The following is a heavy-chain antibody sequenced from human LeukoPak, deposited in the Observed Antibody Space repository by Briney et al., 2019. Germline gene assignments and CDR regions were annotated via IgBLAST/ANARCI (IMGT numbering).Heavy chain of an antibody. V-gene: IGHV3-74*01. CDR2: INSEGSTT. CDR1: RCTLCSYW. CDR3: ARAIYYHDSSGYRAIYYFDY. D-gene: IGHD3-22*01. J-gene: IGHJ4*02. Sequence: HGGALRHSLVGGRCTLCSYWMHAVRPAAGRGLVWVARINSEGSTTTYADSVKGRFTISRDNAKDTLYLQMTSLRAEDTAVYYCARAIYYHDSSGYRAIYYFDYWGQGTLVTVSS.